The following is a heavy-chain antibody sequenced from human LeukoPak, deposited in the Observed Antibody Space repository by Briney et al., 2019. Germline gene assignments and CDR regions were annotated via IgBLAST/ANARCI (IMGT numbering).Heavy chain of an antibody. CDR1: GYMFASYA. CDR3: ARNYYEYYDSSGYYPY. V-gene: IGHV1-18*01. D-gene: IGHD3-22*01. CDR2: ISVYNGNT. Sequence: GASVKVSCKASGYMFASYAITWLGQAPGQGLEWIGWISVYNGNTNYAQNFQGSVTMTTDTSTSTAYMELRSLRSDDTAVYYCARNYYEYYDSSGYYPYWGQGTLVTVSS. J-gene: IGHJ4*02.